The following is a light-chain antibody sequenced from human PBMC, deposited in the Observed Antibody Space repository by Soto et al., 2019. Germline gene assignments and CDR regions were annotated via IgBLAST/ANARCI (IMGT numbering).Light chain of an antibody. CDR2: AAS. CDR1: QSISSY. Sequence: DIQMTQSPSSLSASVGDRVTITCRASQSISSYVNWYQQKPGKAPRLLISAASTLQSGVPSRFSCGGSGTDFTLTISSLQPDDFATYYCQQSFKTPLAFGQGTRLEIE. J-gene: IGKJ5*01. CDR3: QQSFKTPLA. V-gene: IGKV1-39*01.